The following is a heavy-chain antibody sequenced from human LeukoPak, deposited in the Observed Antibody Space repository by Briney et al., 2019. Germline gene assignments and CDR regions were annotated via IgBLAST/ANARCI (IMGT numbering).Heavy chain of an antibody. CDR2: IDPDSGGT. CDR3: AREYYDSSGRKHAFDV. J-gene: IGHJ3*01. V-gene: IGHV1-2*02. CDR1: GYTFINYY. D-gene: IGHD3-22*01. Sequence: GASVKVSCKTSGYTFINYYMHWVRQAPGQGLGWMGRIDPDSGGTGYAQKFQGRVTMTRDTSISTAYMELSRLRSDDTAVYFCAREYYDSSGRKHAFDVWGLGTMVTVSS.